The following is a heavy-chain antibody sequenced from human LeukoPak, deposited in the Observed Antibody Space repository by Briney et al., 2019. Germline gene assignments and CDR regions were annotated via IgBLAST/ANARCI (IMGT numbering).Heavy chain of an antibody. CDR3: ARRGVVVTVDY. Sequence: SETLSLTCTVSGGSISSSSYYWGWIRQPPGKGLEWIGSIYYSGSTCYNPSLKSRVTISVDTSKNQFSLKLSSVTAADTAVYYCARRGVVVTVDYWGQGTLVTVSS. CDR1: GGSISSSSYY. D-gene: IGHD2-21*02. J-gene: IGHJ4*02. V-gene: IGHV4-39*01. CDR2: IYYSGST.